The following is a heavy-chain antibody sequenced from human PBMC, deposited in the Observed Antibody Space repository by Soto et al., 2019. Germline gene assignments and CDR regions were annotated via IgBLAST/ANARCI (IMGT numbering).Heavy chain of an antibody. D-gene: IGHD3-9*01. CDR3: ARQVSILTGYYTDY. V-gene: IGHV1-69*02. CDR1: GGTFSSYT. Sequence: GASVNVSCKASGGTFSSYTISWMRQAAGQGLEWMGRIIPILGIANYAQKFQGRVTITADKSTSTAYMELSSLRSEDTAVYYCARQVSILTGYYTDYWGQGTLVTVSS. J-gene: IGHJ4*02. CDR2: IIPILGIA.